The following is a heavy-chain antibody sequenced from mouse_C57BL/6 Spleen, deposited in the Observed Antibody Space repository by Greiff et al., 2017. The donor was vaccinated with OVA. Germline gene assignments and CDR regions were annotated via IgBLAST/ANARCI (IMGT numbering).Heavy chain of an antibody. CDR2: IYPGSGST. CDR3: ARELGYFDY. CDR1: GYTFTSYW. V-gene: IGHV1-55*01. D-gene: IGHD4-1*01. J-gene: IGHJ2*01. Sequence: QVQLQQPGAELVKPGASVKMSCKASGYTFTSYWINWVKQRPGQGLEWIGDIYPGSGSTNYNEKFKSKATLTVDTSSSTAYMQLSSLTAEDSAFYYCARELGYFDYWGKGTTLTVSS.